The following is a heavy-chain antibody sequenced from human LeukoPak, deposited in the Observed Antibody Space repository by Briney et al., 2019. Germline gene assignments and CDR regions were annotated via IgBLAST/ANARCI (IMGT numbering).Heavy chain of an antibody. D-gene: IGHD1-26*01. CDR1: GGSISSSSYY. J-gene: IGHJ4*02. CDR3: ARGPLIVGATIFDY. CDR2: IYYSGST. V-gene: IGHV4-39*07. Sequence: TSETLSLTCTVSGGSISSSSYYWGWIRQPPGKGLEWIGSIYYSGSTYYNPSLKSRVTISVDKSKNQFSLKLSSVTAADTAVYYCARGPLIVGATIFDYWGQGTLVPSPQ.